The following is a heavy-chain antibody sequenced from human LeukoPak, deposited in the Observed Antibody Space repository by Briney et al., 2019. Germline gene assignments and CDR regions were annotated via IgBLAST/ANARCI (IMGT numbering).Heavy chain of an antibody. CDR3: ARDAVVPANGYHGMDV. CDR1: GFTVSSNY. V-gene: IGHV3-66*01. D-gene: IGHD2-2*01. J-gene: IGHJ6*02. CDR2: IYSGGST. Sequence: PGGSLRLSCAASGFTVSSNYMSWVRQAPGKGLEWVSVIYSGGSTYYADSVKGRFTISRDNSKNTLYLQMNSLRAEDTAVYYCARDAVVPANGYHGMDVWGQGTTVTVSS.